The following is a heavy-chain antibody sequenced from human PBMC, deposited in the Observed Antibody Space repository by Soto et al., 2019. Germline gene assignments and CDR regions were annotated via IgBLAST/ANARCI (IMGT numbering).Heavy chain of an antibody. J-gene: IGHJ4*02. V-gene: IGHV3-74*01. CDR1: GFTFGNYG. CDR2: MNSDGSTT. Sequence: GGSLRLSCAASGFTFGNYGMHWVRQAPGKGLEWVSRMNSDGSTTNYADSVKGRFTVSRDNARNTLHLQMDSLRAEDTAVYYCATAEVDYWGPGTLVTVSS. CDR3: ATAEVDY.